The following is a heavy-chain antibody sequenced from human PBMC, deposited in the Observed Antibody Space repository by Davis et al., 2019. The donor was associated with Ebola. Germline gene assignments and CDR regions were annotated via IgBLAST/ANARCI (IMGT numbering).Heavy chain of an antibody. Sequence: PSETLSLTCTVSGCSISSGGYYWSWIRQHPGKGLEWIGYIYNSGSTYYNPSLKSRVTISVDTSKNQFSLKLSSVTAADTAVYYCARDRGTGGDAFDIWGQGTMVTVSS. CDR3: ARDRGTGGDAFDI. D-gene: IGHD1-14*01. CDR1: GCSISSGGYY. J-gene: IGHJ3*02. V-gene: IGHV4-31*03. CDR2: IYNSGST.